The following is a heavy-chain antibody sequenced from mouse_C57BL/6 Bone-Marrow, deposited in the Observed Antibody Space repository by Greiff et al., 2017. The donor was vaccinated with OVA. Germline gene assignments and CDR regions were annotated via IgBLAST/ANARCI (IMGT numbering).Heavy chain of an antibody. Sequence: VQLKESGPGMVKPSQSLSLTCTVTGYSITSGYDWHWIRHFPGNKLEWMGYISYSGSTNYNPSLKSRISITHDTSKNHFFLKLNSVTTEDTATDYCASYGSTAWFAYWGQGTLVTVSA. CDR3: ASYGSTAWFAY. J-gene: IGHJ3*01. D-gene: IGHD1-1*01. CDR1: GYSITSGYD. V-gene: IGHV3-1*01. CDR2: ISYSGST.